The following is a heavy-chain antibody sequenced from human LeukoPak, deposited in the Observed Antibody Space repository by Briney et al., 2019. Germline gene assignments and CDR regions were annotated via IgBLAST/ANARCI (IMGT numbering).Heavy chain of an antibody. CDR2: IYYSGST. V-gene: IGHV4-30-4*02. D-gene: IGHD3-22*01. Sequence: SETLSLTCTVSGGSISSGDYYWSWIRQPPGKGLEWIGYIYYSGSTYYNPSLKSRVTISVDTSKNQFSLKLSSVTAADTAVYYCARRALYDSSGYGFDYWGQGTLVTVSS. CDR3: ARRALYDSSGYGFDY. CDR1: GGSISSGDYY. J-gene: IGHJ4*02.